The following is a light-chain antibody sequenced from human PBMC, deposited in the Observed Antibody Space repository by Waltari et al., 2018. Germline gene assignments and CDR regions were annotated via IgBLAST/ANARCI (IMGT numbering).Light chain of an antibody. CDR2: INRDGGH. Sequence: QLVLTQSPSASASLGASVKLTCTLSSGHSNYAIAWHQQQAEKGPRYLMKINRDGGHNKGDGIPDRFSGSTFGAERYLTISSRQSEEEADYYGQTWGAGIRVFGTGTKVTVL. CDR1: SGHSNYA. J-gene: IGLJ1*01. CDR3: QTWGAGIRV. V-gene: IGLV4-69*01.